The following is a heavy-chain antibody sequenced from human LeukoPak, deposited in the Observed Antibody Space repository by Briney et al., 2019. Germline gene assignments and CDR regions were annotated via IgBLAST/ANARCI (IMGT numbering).Heavy chain of an antibody. CDR2: INHSGRT. D-gene: IGHD4/OR15-4a*01. Sequence: PSETLSLTCAVYGGSFSGYYWSWIRQPPGKGLEWIGEINHSGRTNYNPSLKSRVTISVDTSKSQFSLKLSSVTAADTAVYYCARQNYGAAPLRYWGQGTLVTVSS. V-gene: IGHV4-34*01. CDR3: ARQNYGAAPLRY. CDR1: GGSFSGYY. J-gene: IGHJ4*02.